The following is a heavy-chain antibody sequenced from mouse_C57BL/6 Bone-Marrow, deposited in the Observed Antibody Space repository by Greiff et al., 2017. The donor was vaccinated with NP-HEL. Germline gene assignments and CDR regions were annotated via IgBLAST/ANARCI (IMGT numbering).Heavy chain of an antibody. CDR2: ISDGGSYT. D-gene: IGHD4-1*01. Sequence: EVQLVESGGGLVKPGGSLKLSCAASGFTFSSYAMSWVRQTPAKRLEWVATISDGGSYTYYPDNVKGRFTISRDNAKNNLYLHMSHLKSEDTARYYCARDEAQTGNRGWFDYWGQGTLVTVSA. V-gene: IGHV5-4*01. CDR3: ARDEAQTGNRGWFDY. J-gene: IGHJ3*01. CDR1: GFTFSSYA.